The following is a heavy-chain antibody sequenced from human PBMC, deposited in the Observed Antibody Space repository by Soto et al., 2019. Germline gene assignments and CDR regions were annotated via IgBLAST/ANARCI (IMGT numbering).Heavy chain of an antibody. CDR2: ISSSSSYT. D-gene: IGHD3-22*01. CDR1: GFTFSDYY. V-gene: IGHV3-11*06. J-gene: IGHJ5*02. Sequence: GGSLRLSCAASGFTFSDYYMSWIRQAPGKGLEWVSYISSSSSYTNYADSVKGRFTISRDNAKNSLYLQMNSLRAEDTAVYYCARGRYDSSGYYYLLGDWFDPWGQGTLVTVSS. CDR3: ARGRYDSSGYYYLLGDWFDP.